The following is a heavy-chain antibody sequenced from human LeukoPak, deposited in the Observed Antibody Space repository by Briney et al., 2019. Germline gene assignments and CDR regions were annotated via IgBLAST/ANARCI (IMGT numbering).Heavy chain of an antibody. Sequence: GGSLRLSCAASGFTFSGYAMTWVRQPPGKGLEWVAVISDSGVISHDAESVKGRFTISRDNSKNTLYLQMNSLRVEDTAVYYCAKYISGYAPNFDDWGQGTLVTVSS. J-gene: IGHJ4*02. V-gene: IGHV3-23*01. CDR3: AKYISGYAPNFDD. D-gene: IGHD5-12*01. CDR2: ISDSGVIS. CDR1: GFTFSGYA.